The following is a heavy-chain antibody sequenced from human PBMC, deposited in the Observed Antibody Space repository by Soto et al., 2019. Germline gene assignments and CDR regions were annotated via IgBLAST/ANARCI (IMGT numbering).Heavy chain of an antibody. J-gene: IGHJ4*02. CDR2: IIPIFGTA. Sequence: RASVKVSCKASGGTFSSYAISWVRQAPGQGLEWMGGIIPIFGTANYAQKFQGRVTITADESTSTAYMELSSLRSEDTAVYYCASSIAARRNFDYWGQGTLVTVSS. V-gene: IGHV1-69*13. CDR1: GGTFSSYA. D-gene: IGHD6-6*01. CDR3: ASSIAARRNFDY.